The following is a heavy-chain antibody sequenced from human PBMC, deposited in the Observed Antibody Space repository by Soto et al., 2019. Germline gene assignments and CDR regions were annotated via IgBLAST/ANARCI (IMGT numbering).Heavy chain of an antibody. J-gene: IGHJ6*02. CDR2: IWYDGSNK. D-gene: IGHD6-19*01. CDR1: GFTFSTYG. Sequence: PGGSLRLSCAASGFTFSTYGMHWVRQAPGKGLEWVAVIWYDGSNKYYADSVKGRFTISRDNSKNTLYLQMNSLRAEDTAVYYCARDLSSGNYYSGMDVWGQGTTVTVSS. CDR3: ARDLSSGNYYSGMDV. V-gene: IGHV3-33*08.